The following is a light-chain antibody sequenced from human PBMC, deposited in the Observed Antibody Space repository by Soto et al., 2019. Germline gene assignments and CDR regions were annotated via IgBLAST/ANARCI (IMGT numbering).Light chain of an antibody. CDR1: QSVSSSY. V-gene: IGKV3-20*01. J-gene: IGKJ2*01. CDR3: QQYGSSPVT. Sequence: EIVLTQSPGTLSLSPGERATLSCRASQSVSSSYLAWYQQKPGQAPRLLIYGASSRATGIPDRFSGSGSGTDFTLTISRLEPEDFAVYFCQQYGSSPVTFGQGTKLEIK. CDR2: GAS.